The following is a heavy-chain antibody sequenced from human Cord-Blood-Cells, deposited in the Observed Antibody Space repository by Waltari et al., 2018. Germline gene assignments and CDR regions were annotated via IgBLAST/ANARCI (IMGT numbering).Heavy chain of an antibody. J-gene: IGHJ4*02. Sequence: QVQLVQSGAEVKKPGASVKVSCKASGYTFTGYYMHWVRQAPGQGLEWMGWINPNSGGTNYARKFQGRVTMTRDTSISTAYMELSRLRSDDTAVYYCARGGGEWSADYWGQGTLVTVSS. CDR2: INPNSGGT. D-gene: IGHD2-8*01. CDR1: GYTFTGYY. CDR3: ARGGGEWSADY. V-gene: IGHV1-2*02.